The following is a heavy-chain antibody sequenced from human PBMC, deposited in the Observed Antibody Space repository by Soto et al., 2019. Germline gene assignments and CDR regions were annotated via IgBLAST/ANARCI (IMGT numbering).Heavy chain of an antibody. Sequence: QVQLVQSGAEVKKPGASVKVSCKASGYTFTSYGISWVRQAPGQGLEWMGWISAYNGNTNYAQKLQGRVTMTTDTSTSTAYRELGSLRSDDTAVYYCARDLRRTTIAAHLNWFDPWGQGTLVTVSS. J-gene: IGHJ5*02. CDR1: GYTFTSYG. D-gene: IGHD6-13*01. CDR3: ARDLRRTTIAAHLNWFDP. CDR2: ISAYNGNT. V-gene: IGHV1-18*01.